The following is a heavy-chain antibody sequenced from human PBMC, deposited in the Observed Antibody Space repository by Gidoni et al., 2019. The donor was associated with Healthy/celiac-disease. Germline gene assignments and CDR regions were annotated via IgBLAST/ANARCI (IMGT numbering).Heavy chain of an antibody. V-gene: IGHV4-31*03. CDR1: VGSISSGGYY. CDR3: ARGEAGSGSYLWWFDP. J-gene: IGHJ5*02. Sequence: QVQLQESGPGLVKPSQTLSLTCTVSVGSISSGGYYWSWIRQHPGKGLEWIGYIYYSGSTYYNPSLKSRVTISVDTSKNQFSLKLSSVTAADTAVYYCARGEAGSGSYLWWFDPWGQGTLVTVSS. CDR2: IYYSGST. D-gene: IGHD3-10*01.